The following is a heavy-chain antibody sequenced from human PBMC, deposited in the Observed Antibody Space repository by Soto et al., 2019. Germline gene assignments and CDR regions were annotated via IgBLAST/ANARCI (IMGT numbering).Heavy chain of an antibody. V-gene: IGHV5-51*01. J-gene: IGHJ6*02. Sequence: GESLKISCKGSGYSFTSYWIGWVRQMPGKGLEWMGIIYPGDSDTRYSPSLQGQVTISADKSISTAYLQWSSLKASDTAMYYCASRYCSSTSCPPGYGMDVWGQGTTVTVSS. CDR3: ASRYCSSTSCPPGYGMDV. CDR2: IYPGDSDT. CDR1: GYSFTSYW. D-gene: IGHD2-2*01.